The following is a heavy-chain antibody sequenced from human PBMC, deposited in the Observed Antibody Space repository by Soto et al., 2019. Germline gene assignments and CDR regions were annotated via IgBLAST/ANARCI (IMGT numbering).Heavy chain of an antibody. Sequence: SETLSLTCTVSGGSISSGGYYWSWIRQHPGKGLEWIGYIYYSGSTYYNPSLKSRVTISVDTSKNQFSLKLSSVTAADTAVYYWARDGGGFGELGFSDYWGQGTLVTVSS. J-gene: IGHJ4*02. CDR2: IYYSGST. CDR3: ARDGGGFGELGFSDY. V-gene: IGHV4-31*03. CDR1: GGSISSGGYY. D-gene: IGHD3-10*01.